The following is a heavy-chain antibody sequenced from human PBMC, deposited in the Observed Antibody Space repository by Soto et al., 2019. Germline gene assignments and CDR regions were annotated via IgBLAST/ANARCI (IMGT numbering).Heavy chain of an antibody. CDR3: AKDLSWGQCDY. CDR1: GFTFSNYW. D-gene: IGHD3-16*01. Sequence: AGSLRLSCAGSGFTFSNYWMHWVRQDPEKGLVWVSTINTDGTTTQYADSVKGRFTVTRDNAKNTLYLQMNSLRVEDTAVYFCAKDLSWGQCDYWGQGTLVTVSS. J-gene: IGHJ4*02. V-gene: IGHV3-74*03. CDR2: INTDGTTT.